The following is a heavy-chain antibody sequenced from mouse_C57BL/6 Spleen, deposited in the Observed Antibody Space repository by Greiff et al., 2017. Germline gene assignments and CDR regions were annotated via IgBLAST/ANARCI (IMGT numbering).Heavy chain of an antibody. Sequence: QQSCKASGYTFTSYWMHWVTQRPGRGLEWIGRIDPTRGGTKYNEKFKSKATLTVDKPSSTAYMQLSSLPSEDSAVYYCAASGYGSSYGGYYFDYWGQGTTLTVSS. CDR2: IDPTRGGT. V-gene: IGHV1-72*01. J-gene: IGHJ2*01. D-gene: IGHD1-1*01. CDR1: GYTFTSYW. CDR3: AASGYGSSYGGYYFDY.